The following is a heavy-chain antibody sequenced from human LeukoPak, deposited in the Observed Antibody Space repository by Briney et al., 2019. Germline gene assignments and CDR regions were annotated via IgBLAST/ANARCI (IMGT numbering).Heavy chain of an antibody. V-gene: IGHV4-31*03. D-gene: IGHD3-10*01. J-gene: IGHJ3*02. CDR3: ARKKDLLLHGSLGAFDI. CDR2: IYYSGYT. Sequence: SETLSLTCTVSGGSISSGTHYWSWIRQHPGKGLEWIGNIYYSGYTDYNPSLKSRVTISVDKSKNQFSLNLISVTAADTAVYYCARKKDLLLHGSLGAFDIWGQGTMVTVSS. CDR1: GGSISSGTHY.